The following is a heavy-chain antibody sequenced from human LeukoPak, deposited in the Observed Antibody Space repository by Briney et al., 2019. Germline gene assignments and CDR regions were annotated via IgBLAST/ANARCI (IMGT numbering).Heavy chain of an antibody. J-gene: IGHJ4*02. V-gene: IGHV3-74*01. D-gene: IGHD3-10*01. CDR3: ARDRYYGSVDY. Sequence: GGSLRLSCAASGFTFSSHWMHWVRQVPGKGLVWVSQISKDGSSTAYADSVRGRFTISRDNAGSSLYLQMNSLRAEDTAMYYCARDRYYGSVDYWGQGTLVTVPS. CDR1: GFTFSSHW. CDR2: ISKDGSST.